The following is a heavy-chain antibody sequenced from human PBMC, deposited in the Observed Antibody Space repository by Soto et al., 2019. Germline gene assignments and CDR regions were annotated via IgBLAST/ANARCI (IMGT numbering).Heavy chain of an antibody. CDR2: ISGSGDST. CDR1: GFAFSSYA. J-gene: IGHJ6*03. D-gene: IGHD3-10*01. Sequence: EVQLLESGGGLVQPGGSLRLSCAASGFAFSSYALTWVRQAPGKGLEWVSAISGSGDSTYYADSVMGRFTVSRDNSRNSLFLQMNNLRVEDTALYYCAKIHDGSAYFYYFMDVWGKGTTVTVSS. CDR3: AKIHDGSAYFYYFMDV. V-gene: IGHV3-23*01.